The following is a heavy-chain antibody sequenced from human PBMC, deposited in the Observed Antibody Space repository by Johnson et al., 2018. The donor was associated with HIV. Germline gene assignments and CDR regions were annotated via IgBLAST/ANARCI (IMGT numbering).Heavy chain of an antibody. D-gene: IGHD5-18*01. CDR1: GFIVSSNY. V-gene: IGHV3-66*01. J-gene: IGHJ3*02. Sequence: MLLVESGGGLVQPGGSLRLSCAASGFIVSSNYMNWVRQAPGKGLEWVSVIYSGGSTYHADPVKGRFIISRDNSKSTLYLQMNRLRAEDTAVDYCAIAYTYGAFDIWGQGTTVTISS. CDR2: IYSGGST. CDR3: AIAYTYGAFDI.